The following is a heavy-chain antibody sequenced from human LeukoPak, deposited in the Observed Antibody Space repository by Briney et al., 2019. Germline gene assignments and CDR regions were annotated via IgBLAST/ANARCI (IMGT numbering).Heavy chain of an antibody. J-gene: IGHJ5*02. CDR1: GGTFSSYA. CDR2: ITPIFGTA. CDR3: ASKILTGYYMPHGWFDP. V-gene: IGHV1-69*13. D-gene: IGHD3-9*01. Sequence: ASVKVSCKASGGTFSSYAISWVRQAPGQGIEWMGRITPIFGTANYAQKFQGRVTITADESTSTAYMELSSLRTEDTAVYYCASKILTGYYMPHGWFDPWGQGTLVTVSS.